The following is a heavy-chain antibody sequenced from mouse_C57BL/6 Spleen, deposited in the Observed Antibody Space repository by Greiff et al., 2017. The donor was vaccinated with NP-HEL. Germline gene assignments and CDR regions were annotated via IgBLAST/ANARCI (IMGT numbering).Heavy chain of an antibody. Sequence: VQLQQSGPELVKPGASVKISCKASGYAFSSSWMNWVKQRPGKGLEWIGRIYPGDGDTNYNGKFKGKATLTADKSSSTAYMQLSSLTSEDSAVYFCAREVADWYFDVWGTGTTVTVSS. V-gene: IGHV1-82*01. CDR1: GYAFSSSW. CDR3: AREVADWYFDV. J-gene: IGHJ1*03. CDR2: IYPGDGDT. D-gene: IGHD1-1*02.